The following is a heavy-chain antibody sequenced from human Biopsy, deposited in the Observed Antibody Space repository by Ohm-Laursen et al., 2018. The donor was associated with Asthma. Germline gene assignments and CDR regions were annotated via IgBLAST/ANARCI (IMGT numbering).Heavy chain of an antibody. V-gene: IGHV3-30*18. CDR2: MSFDGRQT. J-gene: IGHJ3*02. CDR1: GFSFNSYG. D-gene: IGHD3-3*01. CDR3: AKERYYDFWSGYPI. Sequence: SLRLSCAASGFSFNSYGMRWVRQAPGKGLEWVAVMSFDGRQTYYADSVKGRFTISRDNSKNTLYLQMNSLRAEDTAVYCCAKERYYDFWSGYPIWGQGTMVTVSS.